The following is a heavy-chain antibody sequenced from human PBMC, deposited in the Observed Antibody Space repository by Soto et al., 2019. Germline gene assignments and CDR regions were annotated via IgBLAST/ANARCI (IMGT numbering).Heavy chain of an antibody. Sequence: QLAGSLRLSCAASWFTDSTDYMRWVRKATGKGLEWVSVIYSGGSTYHAHSVKGRFTISRDNTQSTLYLQMNSLRVADPALYYCAREGGSGRHLDAFGSRGQELMVT. D-gene: IGHD6-25*01. J-gene: IGHJ3*02. CDR1: WFTDSTDY. V-gene: IGHV3-53*01. CDR2: IYSGGST. CDR3: AREGGSGRHLDAFGS.